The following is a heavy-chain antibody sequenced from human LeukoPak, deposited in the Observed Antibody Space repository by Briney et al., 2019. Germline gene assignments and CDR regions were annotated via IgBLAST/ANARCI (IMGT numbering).Heavy chain of an antibody. D-gene: IGHD2-2*01. CDR2: IIPIFGTA. J-gene: IGHJ4*02. V-gene: IGHV1-69*13. CDR3: ARTPHDYCSSTSCYFDH. Sequence: ASVKVSCKASGGTFSSYAISWVRQAPGQGLEWMGGIIPIFGTANYAQKFQGRVTITADESTSTAYMELSSLRSEDTAVYYCARTPHDYCSSTSCYFDHWGQGTLVTVSS. CDR1: GGTFSSYA.